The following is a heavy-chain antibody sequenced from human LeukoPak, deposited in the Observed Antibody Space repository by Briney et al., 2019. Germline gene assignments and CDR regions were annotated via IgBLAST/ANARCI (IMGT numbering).Heavy chain of an antibody. J-gene: IGHJ4*02. V-gene: IGHV3-30*04. CDR3: ARGGDFWSGYETSAYYFDY. Sequence: GGSLRLSCAASGFTFSSYAMHWVRQAPGKGLEWVAVISYDGSNKYYADSVKGRFTISRDNSKNTLYLQMNSLRAEDTAVYYCARGGDFWSGYETSAYYFDYWGQGTLVTVSS. CDR2: ISYDGSNK. D-gene: IGHD3-3*01. CDR1: GFTFSSYA.